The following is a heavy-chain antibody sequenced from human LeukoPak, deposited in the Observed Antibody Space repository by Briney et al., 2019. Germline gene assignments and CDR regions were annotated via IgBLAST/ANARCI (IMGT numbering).Heavy chain of an antibody. CDR1: GFTFSAYS. CDR2: ISNDSTVI. V-gene: IGHV3-48*01. D-gene: IGHD4-23*01. J-gene: IGHJ4*02. Sequence: GGSLRLSCATSGFTFSAYSMNWVRQAPGKGLEWISYISNDSTVIYYAESVRGRFTVSRDNAKNSLYLQMNSLRVEDTAVYYCARAVGYWGQGTLVTVSS. CDR3: ARAVGY.